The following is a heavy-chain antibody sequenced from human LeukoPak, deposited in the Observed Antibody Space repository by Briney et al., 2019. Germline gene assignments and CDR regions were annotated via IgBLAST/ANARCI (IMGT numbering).Heavy chain of an antibody. D-gene: IGHD3-16*01. CDR2: INGSGVIT. CDR3: AKDSSQEGDYFDY. V-gene: IGHV3-23*01. CDR1: GITLSSYA. Sequence: PGGSLRLSCAASGITLSSYAMSWVRQAPGKGLEWVSAINGSGVITYYTDSVKGRFTISRDNSKNTVYLQMNSLRAEDTAIYYCAKDSSQEGDYFDYWGQGTLVTVSS. J-gene: IGHJ4*02.